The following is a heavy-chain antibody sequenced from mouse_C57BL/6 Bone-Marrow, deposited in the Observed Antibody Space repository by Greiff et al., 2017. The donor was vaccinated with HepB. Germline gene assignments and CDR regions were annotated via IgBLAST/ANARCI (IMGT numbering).Heavy chain of an antibody. V-gene: IGHV5-4*01. Sequence: EVKVVESGGGLVKPGGSLKLSCAASGFTFSSYAMSWVRQTPEKRLEWVATISDGGSYTYYPDNVKGRFTISRDNAKNNLYLQMSHLKSEDTAMYYCARDGYEGMDYWGQGTSVTVSS. CDR3: ARDGYEGMDY. D-gene: IGHD2-2*01. CDR2: ISDGGSYT. J-gene: IGHJ4*01. CDR1: GFTFSSYA.